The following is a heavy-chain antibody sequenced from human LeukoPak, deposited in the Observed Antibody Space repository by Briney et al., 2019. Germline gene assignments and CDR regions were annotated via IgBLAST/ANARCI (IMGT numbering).Heavy chain of an antibody. V-gene: IGHV3-23*01. CDR2: ISGSGGMT. CDR3: AKNVRNSSVYYYYMDV. Sequence: GGSLRLSCTASGFTFSNYAMNWVRQAPGKGLEWVSSISGSGGMTFHADSLKGRFTISRDNSKNTLYLQMNSLRAEDTAVYYCAKNVRNSSVYYYYMDVWGKGTTVTVSS. D-gene: IGHD6-6*01. CDR1: GFTFSNYA. J-gene: IGHJ6*03.